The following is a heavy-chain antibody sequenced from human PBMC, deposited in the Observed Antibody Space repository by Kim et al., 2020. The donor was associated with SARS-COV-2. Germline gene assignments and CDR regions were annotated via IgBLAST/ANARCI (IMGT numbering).Heavy chain of an antibody. CDR3: AKDRGGGWELRWAFDI. CDR2: ISYDGSNK. V-gene: IGHV3-30*18. Sequence: GGSLRLSCAASGFTFSSYGMHWVRQAPGKGLEWVAVISYDGSNKYYADSVKGRFTISRDNSKNTLYLQMNSLRAEDTAVYYCAKDRGGGWELRWAFDIWGQGTMVTVSS. J-gene: IGHJ3*02. CDR1: GFTFSSYG. D-gene: IGHD1-26*01.